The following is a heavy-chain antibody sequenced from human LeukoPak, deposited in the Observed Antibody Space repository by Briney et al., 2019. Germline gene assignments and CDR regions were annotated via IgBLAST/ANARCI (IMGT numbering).Heavy chain of an antibody. D-gene: IGHD3-16*01. CDR2: IHYSGST. J-gene: IGHJ4*02. CDR3: AGPNWYYFDY. V-gene: IGHV4-39*01. Sequence: SETLSLTCTVSGDSISSYYWGWIRQPPGKGLEWIGSIHYSGSTYYNPSLKSRVTISVDTSKNQFSLKLSSVTAADTAVYYCAGPNWYYFDYWGQGTLVTVSS. CDR1: GDSISSYY.